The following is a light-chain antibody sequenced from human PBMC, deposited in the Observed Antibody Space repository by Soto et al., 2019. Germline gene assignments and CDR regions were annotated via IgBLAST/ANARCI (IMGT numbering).Light chain of an antibody. CDR3: QQYNSYSSWT. J-gene: IGKJ1*01. V-gene: IGKV1-5*03. Sequence: IQMTQSPSTLSASVGDRVTITCRASQSISSWLAWYQQKPGKAPKLLIYKASSLESGVPSRFSGSGSGTEFTLTISSLKPDDFATYYCQQYNSYSSWTFGQGTKVDIK. CDR2: KAS. CDR1: QSISSW.